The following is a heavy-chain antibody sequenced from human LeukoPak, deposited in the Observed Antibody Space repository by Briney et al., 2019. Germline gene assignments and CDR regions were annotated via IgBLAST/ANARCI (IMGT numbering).Heavy chain of an antibody. V-gene: IGHV4-4*07. CDR2: IYTSGST. Sequence: PSETLSLTCTVSGGSISSHYWSWIRQPAGKGLEWIGRIYTSGSTNYNPSLKSRVTMSVDTSKNQFSLKLSSVTAADAAVYYCARDNGSGSYYKGPFDYWGQGTLVTVSS. CDR3: ARDNGSGSYYKGPFDY. CDR1: GGSISSHY. J-gene: IGHJ4*02. D-gene: IGHD3-10*01.